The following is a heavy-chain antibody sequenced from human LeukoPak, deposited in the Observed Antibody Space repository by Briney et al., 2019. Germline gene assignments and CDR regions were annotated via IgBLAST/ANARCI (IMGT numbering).Heavy chain of an antibody. CDR3: ARPRWPYFYDSSGYFEYPAFDI. D-gene: IGHD3-22*01. J-gene: IGHJ3*02. V-gene: IGHV1-2*02. CDR2: INPNSGGT. CDR1: GYTFTGYY. Sequence: GASVKVSRKSSGYTFTGYYIHWVRQAPGQELEWMGWINPNSGGTNYTQKFRGRVTMTRDTSISTAYMELSGLPSDDTAVYFCARPRWPYFYDSSGYFEYPAFDIWGQGSMVTVSS.